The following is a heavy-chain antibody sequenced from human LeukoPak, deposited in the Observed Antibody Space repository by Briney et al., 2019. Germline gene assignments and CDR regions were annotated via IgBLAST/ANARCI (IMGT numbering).Heavy chain of an antibody. J-gene: IGHJ4*02. V-gene: IGHV1-2*02. CDR1: GYTFTGYC. CDR3: ARSIEMAPHIPFDY. Sequence: ASVKVSCKASGYTFTGYCMHWVRQAPGQGLEWMGWINPNSGGTNYAQKFQGRVTMTRDTSISTAYMELSSLRSEDTAVYYCARSIEMAPHIPFDYWGQGTLVTVSS. CDR2: INPNSGGT. D-gene: IGHD5-24*01.